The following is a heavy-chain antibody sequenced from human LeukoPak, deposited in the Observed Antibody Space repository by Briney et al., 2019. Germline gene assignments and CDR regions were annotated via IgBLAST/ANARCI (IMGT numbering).Heavy chain of an antibody. J-gene: IGHJ4*02. V-gene: IGHV3-30*18. D-gene: IGHD5-24*01. CDR2: ISYDGSNK. CDR3: AKLVRMATAAVDY. Sequence: GRSLRLSCAASGFTFSSYGMHWVRQAPGKGLEWVAVISYDGSNKYYADSVKGRFTISRDNSKNTLYLQMNSLRAEDTAVYYCAKLVRMATAAVDYWGQGTLVTVSS. CDR1: GFTFSSYG.